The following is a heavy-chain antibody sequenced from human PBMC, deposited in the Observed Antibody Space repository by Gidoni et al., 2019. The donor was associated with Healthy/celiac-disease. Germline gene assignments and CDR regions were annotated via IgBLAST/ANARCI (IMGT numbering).Heavy chain of an antibody. CDR3: AKEWLVRTLWELAYGMDV. D-gene: IGHD6-19*01. CDR2: ISGSGGST. Sequence: EVQLLESGGGLVQPGGSLRLSCAASGFTFSSYAMSWVRQAPGKGLGWVSAISGSGGSTYYADSVKGRFTISRDNSKNTLYLQMNSLRAEDTAVYYCAKEWLVRTLWELAYGMDVWGQGTTVTVSS. V-gene: IGHV3-23*01. J-gene: IGHJ6*02. CDR1: GFTFSSYA.